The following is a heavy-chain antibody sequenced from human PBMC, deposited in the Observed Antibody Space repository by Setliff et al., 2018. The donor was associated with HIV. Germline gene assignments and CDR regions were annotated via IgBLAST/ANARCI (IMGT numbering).Heavy chain of an antibody. J-gene: IGHJ4*02. CDR3: ARTRAPYFFDF. CDR1: GGSMSRVY. Sequence: PSETLSLTCSVSGGSMSRVYWTWIRQPPGKGLEWIGYIYYSGSTNYNPSLKSRVTISVDTSKNQFSLQLNSVTAADTAVYFCARTRAPYFFDFWGQGAQVTVSS. CDR2: IYYSGST. V-gene: IGHV4-59*12. D-gene: IGHD1-26*01.